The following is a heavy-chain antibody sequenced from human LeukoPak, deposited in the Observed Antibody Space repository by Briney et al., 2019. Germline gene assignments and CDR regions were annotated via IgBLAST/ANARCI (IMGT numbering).Heavy chain of an antibody. D-gene: IGHD4-17*01. J-gene: IGHJ4*02. CDR2: IYYSGST. V-gene: IGHV4-59*11. Sequence: SETLSLTCTVSGGSISSHYWSWIRQPPGKGLEWIGYIYYSGSTNYNPSLKSRVTISVDTSKNQFSLKLSSVTAADTAVYYCARDDVYGDYFDYWGQGTLVTVSS. CDR3: ARDDVYGDYFDY. CDR1: GGSISSHY.